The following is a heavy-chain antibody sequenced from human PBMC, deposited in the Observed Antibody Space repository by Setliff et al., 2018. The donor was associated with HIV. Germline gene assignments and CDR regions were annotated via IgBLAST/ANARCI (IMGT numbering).Heavy chain of an antibody. CDR1: GYSISSGYY. CDR2: IYHHGTT. CDR3: ARGGPTVAFGLDV. Sequence: SETLSLTCAVSGYSISSGYYWGWIRQPPGKGLEWIGNIYHHGTTYYYPSLKGRVTISLDTSNNQFSLNQNSVTAADTAVYYCARGGPTVAFGLDVWGQGTTVTVSS. D-gene: IGHD4-17*01. V-gene: IGHV4-38-2*01. J-gene: IGHJ6*02.